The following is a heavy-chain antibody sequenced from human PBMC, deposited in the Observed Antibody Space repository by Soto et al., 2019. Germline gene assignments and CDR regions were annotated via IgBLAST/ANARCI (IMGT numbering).Heavy chain of an antibody. V-gene: IGHV3-23*01. J-gene: IGHJ4*02. D-gene: IGHD3-10*01. CDR3: AKEEVLWFGELSDFDY. Sequence: GGSLRLSCAASGFTFSSYAMSWVRQAPGKGLEWVSAISGSGGSTYYADSVKGRFTISRDNSKNTLYLQMNSLRAEDTAVYYCAKEEVLWFGELSDFDYWGQGTLVTVSS. CDR2: ISGSGGST. CDR1: GFTFSSYA.